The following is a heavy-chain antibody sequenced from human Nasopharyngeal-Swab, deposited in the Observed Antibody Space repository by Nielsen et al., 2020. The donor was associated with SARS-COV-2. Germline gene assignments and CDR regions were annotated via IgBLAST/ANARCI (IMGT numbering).Heavy chain of an antibody. D-gene: IGHD4-11*01. Sequence: LSLTCAASGFTVSSNYMSWVCQAPGKGLEWVSVIYSGGSTYYADSVKGRFTISRDNSKNTLYLQMNSLRAEDTAVYYCARDLSKLRFDYWGQGTLVTVSS. CDR2: IYSGGST. V-gene: IGHV3-66*01. CDR3: ARDLSKLRFDY. CDR1: GFTVSSNY. J-gene: IGHJ4*02.